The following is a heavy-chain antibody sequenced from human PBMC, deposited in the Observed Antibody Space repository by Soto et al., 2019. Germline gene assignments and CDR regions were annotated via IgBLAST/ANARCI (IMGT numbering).Heavy chain of an antibody. CDR2: ISYDGSNK. V-gene: IGHV3-30*18. CDR1: GFTFSSYG. CDR3: AKDLGGGSCYW. Sequence: QVQLVESGGGVVQPGRSLRLSCAASGFTFSSYGMHWVRQAPGKGLEWVAVISYDGSNKYYADSVKGRFTISRDNSKNTLYLQMNSLRAEDTAVYYCAKDLGGGSCYWWGQGTPVTVSS. D-gene: IGHD2-15*01. J-gene: IGHJ4*02.